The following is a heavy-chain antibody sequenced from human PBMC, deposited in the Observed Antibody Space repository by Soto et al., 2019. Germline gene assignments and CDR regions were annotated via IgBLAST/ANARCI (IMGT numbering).Heavy chain of an antibody. CDR2: IIPIFGTA. D-gene: IGHD2-15*01. CDR3: ARSQGGSSSLDIYYYYYYGMHV. Sequence: QVPLVQSGAEVKKPGSSVKVSCKAPGGTFSSYAISWVRQAPGQGLEWMGGIIPIFGTAKYAQKFQGRVTITADESTSTGYMELSSLRSEDTAVYYCARSQGGSSSLDIYYYYYYGMHVWGQGTTVTVSS. V-gene: IGHV1-69*01. J-gene: IGHJ6*02. CDR1: GGTFSSYA.